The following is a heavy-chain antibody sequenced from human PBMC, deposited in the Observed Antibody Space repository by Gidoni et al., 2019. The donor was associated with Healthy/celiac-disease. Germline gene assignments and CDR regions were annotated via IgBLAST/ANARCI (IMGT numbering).Heavy chain of an antibody. CDR3: TTDLPPTITMVRGVTGLSY. V-gene: IGHV3-15*01. J-gene: IGHJ4*02. CDR2: IKSKTDGGTT. Sequence: EVQLVESGGGLVKPGGSLRLSCAASGFTFSNAWMSWVRQAPGKGLEWVGRIKSKTDGGTTDYAAPVKGRFTISRDDSKNTLYLQMNSLKTEDTAVYYCTTDLPPTITMVRGVTGLSYWGQGTLVTVSS. D-gene: IGHD3-10*01. CDR1: GFTFSNAW.